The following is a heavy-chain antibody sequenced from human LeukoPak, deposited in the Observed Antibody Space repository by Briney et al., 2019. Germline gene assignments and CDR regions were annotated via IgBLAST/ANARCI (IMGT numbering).Heavy chain of an antibody. CDR2: IFYEGST. V-gene: IGHV4-39*01. CDR3: AKTTRNGVIVSRWFGEPPTDY. D-gene: IGHD3-10*01. CDR1: GGSISSSLYY. J-gene: IGHJ4*02. Sequence: SESLSLTCTVSGGSISSSLYYWGWIRQPPGKGLECIGNIFYEGSTYYNPSLRSRVTISVDTSKNQFSLKLNSVTASDTAVYYCAKTTRNGVIVSRWFGEPPTDYWGQGTLVTVSS.